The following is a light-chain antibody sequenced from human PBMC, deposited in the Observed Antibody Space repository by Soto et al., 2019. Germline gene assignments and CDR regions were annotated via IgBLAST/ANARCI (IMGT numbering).Light chain of an antibody. CDR2: DVS. CDR3: CSYAGTFYV. CDR1: SSDFGGYNY. J-gene: IGLJ1*01. Sequence: SVLTQPRSVSGSPGQAVTISCTGTSSDFGGYNYVSWYQHHPGKAPKLMIYDVSERPSGVPDRFSGSKSGNTASLTISGLQAEDEADYYCCSYAGTFYVFGTGTKGNVL. V-gene: IGLV2-11*01.